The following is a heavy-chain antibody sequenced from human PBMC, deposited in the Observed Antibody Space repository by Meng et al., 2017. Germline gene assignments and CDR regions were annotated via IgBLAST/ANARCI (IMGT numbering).Heavy chain of an antibody. CDR2: INHSGST. D-gene: IGHD2-15*01. V-gene: IGHV4-34*01. Sequence: QVQLQQWGAGLLKPSETLSRTGAVYGGSFSGYYWSWIRQPPGKGLEWIGEINHSGSTNYNPSLKSRVSISVDTSKNQFSLKLSSVTAADTAVDYCARESSGGKNWFDPWGQGTLVTVSS. CDR3: ARESSGGKNWFDP. J-gene: IGHJ5*02. CDR1: GGSFSGYY.